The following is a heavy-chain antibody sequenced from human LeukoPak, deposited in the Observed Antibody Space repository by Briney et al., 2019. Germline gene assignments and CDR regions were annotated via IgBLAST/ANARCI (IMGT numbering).Heavy chain of an antibody. CDR1: GFSFTNYG. CDR2: RSYDGSNK. D-gene: IGHD3-10*01. J-gene: IGHJ4*02. Sequence: GGSLRLSCAASGFSFTNYGMHWVRQAPGKGLEWVADRSYDGSNKNYADSVPGRFSISRDNSKNTLYLQMNSLRAEDTAVYYCAKDWGFQFASGSYCEYWGRGTLVTVSS. CDR3: AKDWGFQFASGSYCEY. V-gene: IGHV3-30*18.